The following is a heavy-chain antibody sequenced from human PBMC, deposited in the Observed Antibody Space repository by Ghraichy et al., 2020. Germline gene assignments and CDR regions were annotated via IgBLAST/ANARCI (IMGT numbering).Heavy chain of an antibody. V-gene: IGHV3-23*01. CDR1: GFTFSSYA. Sequence: GGSLRLSCAASGFTFSSYAMSWVRQAPGKGLEWVSAISGSGGSTYYADSVKGRFTISRDNSKNTLYLQMNSLRAEDTAVYYCAKDLFTMIVVVIPHGMDVWGQGTTVTVSS. CDR2: ISGSGGST. J-gene: IGHJ6*02. D-gene: IGHD3-22*01. CDR3: AKDLFTMIVVVIPHGMDV.